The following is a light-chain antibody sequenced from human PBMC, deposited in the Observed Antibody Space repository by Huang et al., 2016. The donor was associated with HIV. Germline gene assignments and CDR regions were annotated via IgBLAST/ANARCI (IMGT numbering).Light chain of an antibody. CDR2: DAS. J-gene: IGKJ4*01. CDR1: QDINIY. CDR3: QQYANLPLT. Sequence: DIQLTQSPSSLSASVGDRVTITCQASQDINIYLNWYQQKPGKAPKLLIYDASNLETGVPSRFSGSGSGTYFTFNISTLQSEDIATYFCQQYANLPLTFGGGTTIEIK. V-gene: IGKV1-33*01.